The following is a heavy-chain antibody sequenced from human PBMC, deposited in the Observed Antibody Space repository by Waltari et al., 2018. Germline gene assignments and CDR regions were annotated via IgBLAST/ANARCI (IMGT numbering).Heavy chain of an antibody. CDR3: ARVAYNWNPGV. J-gene: IGHJ4*02. CDR1: GGSISSYS. Sequence: QVQLQESGPGLVKPSETLSLTCTVSGGSISSYSWSWIRQPPGKGLEWIGYIYYSGSTNYNPSLKSRVTISVDTSKNQFSLKLSSVTAADTAVYYCARVAYNWNPGVWGQGTLVTVSS. D-gene: IGHD1-20*01. V-gene: IGHV4-59*01. CDR2: IYYSGST.